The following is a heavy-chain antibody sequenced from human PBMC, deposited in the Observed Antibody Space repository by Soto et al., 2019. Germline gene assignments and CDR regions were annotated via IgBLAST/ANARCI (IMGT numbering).Heavy chain of an antibody. J-gene: IGHJ4*02. Sequence: ASVKVSCKTSGYTFIDYYMHWVRQAPGQGLEWMGWINPNSGGTNYAQKFQGWVTMTRDTSISTAYMELSRLRSDDTAVYYCARDRPIDYWGQGTLVTVSS. CDR3: ARDRPIDY. CDR2: INPNSGGT. CDR1: GYTFIDYY. V-gene: IGHV1-2*04.